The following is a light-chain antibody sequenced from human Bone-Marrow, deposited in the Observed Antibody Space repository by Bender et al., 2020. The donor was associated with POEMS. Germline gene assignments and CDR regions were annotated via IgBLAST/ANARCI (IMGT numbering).Light chain of an antibody. CDR1: SSDVGSYNL. CDR3: SAYTTSISLV. Sequence: QSALTQPASVSGSPGQSITISCTGNSSDVGSYNLVSWYQQHPGKAPKLMIYEGSKRPSGVSNRFSGSKSGNTASLTISGLQAEDEADYYCSAYTTSISLVFGTGTKVTVL. J-gene: IGLJ1*01. CDR2: EGS. V-gene: IGLV2-14*02.